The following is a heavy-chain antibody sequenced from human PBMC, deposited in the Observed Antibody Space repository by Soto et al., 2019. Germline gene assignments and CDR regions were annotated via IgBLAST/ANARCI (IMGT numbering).Heavy chain of an antibody. J-gene: IGHJ4*02. CDR1: GFTFSSYW. Sequence: LKISCAASGFTFSSYWMHWGRQAPGKGLVWVSRINSDGSSTSYADSVKGRFTISRDNSKSMLYLEINSLRTEDTAVYFCAKEYDIVTGSDHWGQGTVVTVSS. D-gene: IGHD3-9*01. CDR2: INSDGSST. V-gene: IGHV3-74*01. CDR3: AKEYDIVTGSDH.